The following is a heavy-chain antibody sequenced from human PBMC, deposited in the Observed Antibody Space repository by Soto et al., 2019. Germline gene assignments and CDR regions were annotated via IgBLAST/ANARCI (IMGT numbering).Heavy chain of an antibody. CDR3: ARGATHGSSWYFWFDP. CDR2: IIPLFGTT. CDR1: GGTFSTYS. D-gene: IGHD6-13*01. Sequence: QMQLVQSGAEVRMPGSSVKVSCKASGGTFSTYSINWVRQAPGQGLEWMGGIIPLFGTTNYAQKFKGRVTITADESTSTAYMELSSLRAEDAAVYYCARGATHGSSWYFWFDPWGQGTLDTVSS. V-gene: IGHV1-69*01. J-gene: IGHJ5*02.